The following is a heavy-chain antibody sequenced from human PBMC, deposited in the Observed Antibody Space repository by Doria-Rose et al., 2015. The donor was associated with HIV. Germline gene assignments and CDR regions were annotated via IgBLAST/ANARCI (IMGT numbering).Heavy chain of an antibody. J-gene: IGHJ4*02. CDR2: IFSDDER. CDR3: ARIKSSRWYHKYYFDF. CDR1: GVSLSSPGMG. V-gene: IGHV2-26*01. Sequence: QVTLKESGPVLVKPTETLTLTCTASGVSLSSPGMGASWIRQPPGKALEWLANIFSDDERSYKTSLKSRLTISRGTSKSQVVLTMTDMDPVDTATYYCARIKSSRWYHKYYFDFWGQGTLVIVSA. D-gene: IGHD6-13*01.